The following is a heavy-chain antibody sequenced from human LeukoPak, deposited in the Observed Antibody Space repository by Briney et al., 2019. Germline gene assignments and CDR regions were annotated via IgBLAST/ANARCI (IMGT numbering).Heavy chain of an antibody. CDR1: GGSISSSSYY. D-gene: IGHD6-19*01. J-gene: IGHJ4*02. V-gene: IGHV4-39*01. CDR2: IYYSGST. Sequence: SETLSLTCTVSGGSISSSSYYWGWIRQPPGKGLEWIGNIYYSGSTYYNPSLKSRVTISIDTSKDQFSLKLSSVTAADTAVYYCARADPSGWLDYWGQGTLVTVSS. CDR3: ARADPSGWLDY.